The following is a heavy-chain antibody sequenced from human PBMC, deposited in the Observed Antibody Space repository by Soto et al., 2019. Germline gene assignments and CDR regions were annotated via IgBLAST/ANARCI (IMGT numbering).Heavy chain of an antibody. V-gene: IGHV1-24*01. CDR3: ATDLQLFAPSYGRIFGVVRQGWFDA. Sequence: ASVKVSCKVSGYTLTELSMHWVRQAPGKGLEWMGGFDPEDGETIYAQKLQGRVTMTEDTSTDTAYMELSSLKSEDTAVYYCATDLQLFAPSYGRIFGVVRQGWFDAWGQGTLVSVSS. J-gene: IGHJ5*02. CDR2: FDPEDGET. D-gene: IGHD3-3*01. CDR1: GYTLTELS.